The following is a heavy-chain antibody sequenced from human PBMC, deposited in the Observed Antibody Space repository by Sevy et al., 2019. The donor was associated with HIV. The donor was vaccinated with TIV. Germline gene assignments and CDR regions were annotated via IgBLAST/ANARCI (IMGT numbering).Heavy chain of an antibody. CDR2: IKQEGSEK. V-gene: IGHV3-7*01. Sequence: GGSLRLSCAASGFTFSSYWMSWVRQAPGKGLEWVANIKQEGSEKYYVDSVKGRFTISRDNAKNSLYLQMNSLRAEDTAVYYCASGKGYTGSYYYYGMDVWGQGTTVTVSS. CDR1: GFTFSSYW. CDR3: ASGKGYTGSYYYYGMDV. D-gene: IGHD6-13*01. J-gene: IGHJ6*02.